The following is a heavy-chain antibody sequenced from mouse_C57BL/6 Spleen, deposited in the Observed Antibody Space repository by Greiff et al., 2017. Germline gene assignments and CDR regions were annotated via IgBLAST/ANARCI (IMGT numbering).Heavy chain of an antibody. CDR1: GYSFTDYN. V-gene: IGHV1-39*01. Sequence: EVQGVESGPELVKPGASVKISCKASGYSFTDYNMNWVKQSNGKSLEWIGVINPNYGTTSYNQKFKGKATLTVDQSSSTAYMQLNSLTSEDSAVYYCARFYYYGSSYGYFDVWGTGTTVTVSS. D-gene: IGHD1-1*01. CDR2: INPNYGTT. CDR3: ARFYYYGSSYGYFDV. J-gene: IGHJ1*03.